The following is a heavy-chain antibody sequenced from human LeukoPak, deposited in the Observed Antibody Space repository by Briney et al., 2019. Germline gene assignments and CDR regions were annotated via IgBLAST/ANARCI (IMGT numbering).Heavy chain of an antibody. CDR3: ASFKAEGFDY. CDR2: INHSGST. J-gene: IGHJ4*02. D-gene: IGHD6-19*01. CDR1: GGSFSGYY. V-gene: IGHV4-34*01. Sequence: PSETLSLTCAVYGGSFSGYYWSCIRQPPRKGLEWIGEINHSGSTNYNPSLKSRVTISVDPSKNQFSLKLSSVTAADTAVYYCASFKAEGFDYWGQGTLVTVSS.